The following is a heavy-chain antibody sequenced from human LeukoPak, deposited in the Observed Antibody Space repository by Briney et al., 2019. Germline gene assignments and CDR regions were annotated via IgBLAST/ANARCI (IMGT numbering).Heavy chain of an antibody. D-gene: IGHD5-12*01. Sequence: ASVKVSCKASGYTFTGYYMHWVRQAPGQGLEWMGWINPNSGGTNYAQKFQGRVTMTRDTSISTAYMELSRLRSDDTAVYYCARESYGGRYSGQLFRHWGQGTLVTVSS. J-gene: IGHJ1*01. CDR2: INPNSGGT. CDR1: GYTFTGYY. V-gene: IGHV1-2*02. CDR3: ARESYGGRYSGQLFRH.